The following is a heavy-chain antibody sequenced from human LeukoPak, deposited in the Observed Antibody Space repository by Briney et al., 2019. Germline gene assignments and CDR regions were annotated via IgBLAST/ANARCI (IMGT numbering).Heavy chain of an antibody. CDR2: IFYIGST. Sequence: SETLSLTCTVSGGSISSYYWSWIRQSPGKGLEWIGYIFYIGSTNYNPSLKSRVTISVDTSKNQFSLKLSSVTAADTAVYYCARVKGAAAGSYNWFDPWGQGTLVTVSS. V-gene: IGHV4-59*12. J-gene: IGHJ5*02. CDR1: GGSISSYY. CDR3: ARVKGAAAGSYNWFDP. D-gene: IGHD6-13*01.